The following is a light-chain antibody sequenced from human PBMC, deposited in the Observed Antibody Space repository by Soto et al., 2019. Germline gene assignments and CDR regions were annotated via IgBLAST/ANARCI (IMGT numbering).Light chain of an antibody. CDR3: QPSYSIPYV. CDR2: AAL. CDR1: QSISTY. Sequence: DIQMTQSPSYLSASVGDRVTITCRASQSISTYVNWYQQKPVKAPQLLIHAALSLQDGAPSRFSGSGAGTDFTLTISSLHPEDFATYYCQPSYSIPYVFGQATKLE. J-gene: IGKJ2*01. V-gene: IGKV1-39*01.